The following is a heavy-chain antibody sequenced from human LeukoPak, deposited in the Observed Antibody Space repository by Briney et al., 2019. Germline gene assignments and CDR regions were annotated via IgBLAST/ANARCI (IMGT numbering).Heavy chain of an antibody. D-gene: IGHD2-21*02. CDR3: ASHCGGDCYLNY. Sequence: PSETLSLTCAVYGVSFSGYYWSWIRQPPGKGLEWIGEINHSGSTNYNPSLKSRVTISVDTSKNQFSLKLSSVTAADTAVYYCASHCGGDCYLNYWGQGTLVTVSS. J-gene: IGHJ4*02. CDR1: GVSFSGYY. V-gene: IGHV4-34*01. CDR2: INHSGST.